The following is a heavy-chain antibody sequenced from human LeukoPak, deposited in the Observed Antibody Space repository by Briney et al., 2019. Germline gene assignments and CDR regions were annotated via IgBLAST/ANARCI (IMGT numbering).Heavy chain of an antibody. D-gene: IGHD6-19*01. Sequence: GGSLRLSCAASGFTFSSYAMSWVRQAPGQGLEWVSVIYSGGSTYYADSVKGRFTISRDNSKNTLYLQMNSLRAEDTAVYYCARERIAVAGTSGMDVWGQGTTVTVSS. V-gene: IGHV3-53*01. CDR3: ARERIAVAGTSGMDV. CDR1: GFTFSSYA. CDR2: IYSGGST. J-gene: IGHJ6*02.